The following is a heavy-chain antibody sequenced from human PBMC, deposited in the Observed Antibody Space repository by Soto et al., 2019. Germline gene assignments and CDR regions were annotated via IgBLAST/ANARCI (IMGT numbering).Heavy chain of an antibody. Sequence: GGSLRLSCAAAEFTCSNYAMSWVRQAPGKGLEWVSVIYSGGSTYYADSVKGRFTISRDNSKNTLYLQMNSLRAEDTAVYYCARDRVESGYPEYFQHWGQGTLVTVSS. V-gene: IGHV3-53*01. CDR3: ARDRVESGYPEYFQH. CDR2: IYSGGST. D-gene: IGHD3-22*01. J-gene: IGHJ1*01. CDR1: EFTCSNYA.